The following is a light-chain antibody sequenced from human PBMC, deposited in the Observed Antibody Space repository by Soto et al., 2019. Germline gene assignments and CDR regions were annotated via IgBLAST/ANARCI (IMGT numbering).Light chain of an antibody. V-gene: IGKV3D-15*01. CDR3: QHYNNWPLT. Sequence: EIVMTQSAATLSVSPGERATLSCRAARRIVSSYLAWYQQKPGQAPRLLIYATSTRATGIPARFSGSASGTEFTLTISSLQSEDFAVYYCQHYNNWPLTFGGGTKVDI. J-gene: IGKJ4*01. CDR1: RIVSSY. CDR2: ATS.